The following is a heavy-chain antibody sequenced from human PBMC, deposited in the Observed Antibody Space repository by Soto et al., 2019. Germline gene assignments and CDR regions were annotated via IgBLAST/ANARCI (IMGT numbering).Heavy chain of an antibody. CDR2: IYYSGST. V-gene: IGHV4-59*01. CDR1: GGSIRSYY. Sequence: SETLSLTCTVSGGSIRSYYWSWIRQPPGKGLEWIGYIYYSGSTNYNPSLKSRVTISVDTSKNQLTLKLSSVTAADTAVYYCARGNSGSYFDYWGQGTLVTVSS. D-gene: IGHD1-26*01. J-gene: IGHJ4*02. CDR3: ARGNSGSYFDY.